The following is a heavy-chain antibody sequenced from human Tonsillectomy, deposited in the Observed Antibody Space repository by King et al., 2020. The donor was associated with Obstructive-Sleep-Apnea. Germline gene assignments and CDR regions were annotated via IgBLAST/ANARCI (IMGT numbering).Heavy chain of an antibody. Sequence: VQLQQWGAGLLKPSETLSLTCAVYGGSFSGYYWSWIRQPPGKGLEWIGEINHIGSTNYNPSLKSRVTISVDTSKNQFSLQRSSVTAADTAVYYCARERIAAAGTWDYYYYGMDVWGQGTTVTVSS. CDR2: INHIGST. V-gene: IGHV4-34*01. J-gene: IGHJ6*02. CDR3: ARERIAAAGTWDYYYYGMDV. CDR1: GGSFSGYY. D-gene: IGHD6-13*01.